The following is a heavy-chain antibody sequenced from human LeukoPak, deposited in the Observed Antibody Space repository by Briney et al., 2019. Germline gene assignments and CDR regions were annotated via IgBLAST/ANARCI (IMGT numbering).Heavy chain of an antibody. Sequence: SETLSLTCAVSGGSFSGYYWNWIRQPPGNGLEWIGEINPSGGTNYSPSLKSRVTISVDTSTNQFSLKVTSVTAADTAVYYCARGNNRDRLANCGQGTLVTVSS. CDR1: GGSFSGYY. J-gene: IGHJ4*02. V-gene: IGHV4-34*01. CDR3: ARGNNRDRLAN. D-gene: IGHD3-16*01. CDR2: INPSGGT.